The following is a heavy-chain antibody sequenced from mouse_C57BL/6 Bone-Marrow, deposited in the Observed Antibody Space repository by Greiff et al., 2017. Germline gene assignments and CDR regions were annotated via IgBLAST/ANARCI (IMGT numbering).Heavy chain of an antibody. D-gene: IGHD1-1*01. CDR1: GFTFSDYY. V-gene: IGHV5-16*01. Sequence: EVQLVESEGGLVQPGSSMKLSCTASGFTFSDYYMAWVRQVPEKGLEWVANINYDGSSTYYLDSLKSRFIISRDNAKNILYLQMSSLKSEDTATYYCARGPNYYGRIYAMDYWGQGTSVTVSS. J-gene: IGHJ4*01. CDR3: ARGPNYYGRIYAMDY. CDR2: INYDGSST.